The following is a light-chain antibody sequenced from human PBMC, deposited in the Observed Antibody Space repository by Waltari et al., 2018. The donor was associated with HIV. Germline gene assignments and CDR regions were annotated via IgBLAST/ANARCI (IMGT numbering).Light chain of an antibody. J-gene: IGLJ3*02. Sequence: QAGLTQPPSLSKDLRQTATLTCTGDKNNVDHQGAAWLKHRQCHPPKLLFYRNNNRPSGIPDRFSAFRSGNTASLNMSGLLADDEADYFCAAWDTSLGGWVFGGGTQLTVL. CDR1: KNNVDHQG. V-gene: IGLV10-54*04. CDR2: RNN. CDR3: AAWDTSLGGWV.